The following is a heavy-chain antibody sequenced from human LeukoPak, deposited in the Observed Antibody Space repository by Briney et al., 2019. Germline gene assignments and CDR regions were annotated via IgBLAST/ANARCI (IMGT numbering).Heavy chain of an antibody. V-gene: IGHV4-34*01. CDR1: GGSFSGYY. J-gene: IGHJ6*02. Sequence: PSETLSLTCAVYGGSFSGYYWSWIRQPPGKGLEWIGEINHSGSTNYNPSLKSRVTISVDTSKNQFSLKLSSVTAADTAVYYCARGVPKYSYGFMSYYYYGMDVWGQGTTVTVSS. D-gene: IGHD5-18*01. CDR3: ARGVPKYSYGFMSYYYYGMDV. CDR2: INHSGST.